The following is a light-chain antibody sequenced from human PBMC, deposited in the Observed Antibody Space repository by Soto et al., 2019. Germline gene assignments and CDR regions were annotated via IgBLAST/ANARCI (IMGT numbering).Light chain of an antibody. CDR1: QSVSTY. V-gene: IGKV3-11*01. CDR3: QQRSNWPVFT. J-gene: IGKJ3*01. CDR2: DAS. Sequence: EIVLTQSPATLSLSPGERATLSCRASQSVSTYLAWYQQKPGQAPRLLIYDASNRATGIPARFSGSGPGTDFILTISSLEPEDFAVYYCQQRSNWPVFTFGPGTKVDIK.